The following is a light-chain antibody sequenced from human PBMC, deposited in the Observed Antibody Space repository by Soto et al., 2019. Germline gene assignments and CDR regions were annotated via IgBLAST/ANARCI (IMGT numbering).Light chain of an antibody. CDR1: SSDVGGYNY. CDR3: SSYTSSSTPR. V-gene: IGLV2-14*01. CDR2: EVS. J-gene: IGLJ1*01. Sequence: QSALTQPASVSGSPGQSITISCTGTSSDVGGYNYVSWYQQHPGKAPKLMIYEVSNRPSGVSNRFSGSKSDNTASLTISGLQAEDEADYYCSSYTSSSTPRFGTGTKVTVL.